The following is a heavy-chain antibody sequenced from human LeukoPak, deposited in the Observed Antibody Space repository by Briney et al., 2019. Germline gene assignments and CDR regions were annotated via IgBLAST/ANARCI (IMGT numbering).Heavy chain of an antibody. Sequence: GGSLRLSCAASGFTFGDYAMHWVRQAPGKGLEWVSGISWNSGSIGYADSVKGRFTISRDNAKNSLYLQMNSLRAEDTALYYCAKAPYGSGQFDYWGQGTLVTVSS. D-gene: IGHD3-10*01. CDR3: AKAPYGSGQFDY. CDR2: ISWNSGSI. V-gene: IGHV3-9*01. J-gene: IGHJ4*02. CDR1: GFTFGDYA.